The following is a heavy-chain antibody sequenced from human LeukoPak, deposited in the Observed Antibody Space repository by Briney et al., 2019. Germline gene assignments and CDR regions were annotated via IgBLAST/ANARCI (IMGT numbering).Heavy chain of an antibody. CDR1: GFTFSSYW. V-gene: IGHV3-7*01. Sequence: GGSLRLSCAASGFTFSSYWMSWVRQAPGKGLEGVANIKEDGRETYYLDSVKGRFTISRDNAKNSLDLQMNSLRVEDTAIYYCARGQNVRPSAFFDSWGQGTLVTVSS. CDR2: IKEDGRET. CDR3: ARGQNVRPSAFFDS. D-gene: IGHD6-6*01. J-gene: IGHJ4*02.